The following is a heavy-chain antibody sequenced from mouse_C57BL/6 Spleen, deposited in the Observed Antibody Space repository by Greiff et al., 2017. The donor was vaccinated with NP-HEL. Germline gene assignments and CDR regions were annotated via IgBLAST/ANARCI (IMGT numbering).Heavy chain of an antibody. J-gene: IGHJ4*01. D-gene: IGHD2-3*01. CDR1: GFTFSDYG. V-gene: IGHV5-17*01. CDR2: ISSGSSTI. Sequence: DVHLVESGGGLVKPGGSLKLSCAASGFTFSDYGMHWVRQAPEKGLEWVAYISSGSSTIYYADTVKGRFTISRDNAKNTLFLQMTSLRSEDTAMYYWARRDGYYSPYYYAMDYWGQGTSVTVSS. CDR3: ARRDGYYSPYYYAMDY.